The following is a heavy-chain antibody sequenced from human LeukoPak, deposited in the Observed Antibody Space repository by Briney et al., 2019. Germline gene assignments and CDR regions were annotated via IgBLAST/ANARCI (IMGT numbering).Heavy chain of an antibody. V-gene: IGHV3-NL1*01. D-gene: IGHD3-10*01. CDR1: GFTFSSYG. Sequence: GGSLRLSCAASGFTFSSYGMHWVRQAPGKGLEWVSVIYSGVVTYYADSVKGRFTISRHDSKNTLFLQMNSQRPEDTAMYYCARGLWFGYYFDSWGQGTLVTVSS. J-gene: IGHJ4*02. CDR3: ARGLWFGYYFDS. CDR2: IYSGVVT.